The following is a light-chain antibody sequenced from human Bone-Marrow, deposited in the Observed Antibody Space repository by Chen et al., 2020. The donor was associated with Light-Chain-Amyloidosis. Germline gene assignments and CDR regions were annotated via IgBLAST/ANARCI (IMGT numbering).Light chain of an antibody. V-gene: IGLV2-8*01. Sequence: QSALTQPRSVSGSHGQSVTISCTGTSRDVGGYDSVSWYQQYPGKAPKLMIYEVSKRPSGVPDRFSGSKSGNTASLTVSWLQAEDEADYYCSSYAGSNNLVFGGGTKLTVL. CDR2: EVS. J-gene: IGLJ3*02. CDR3: SSYAGSNNLV. CDR1: SRDVGGYDS.